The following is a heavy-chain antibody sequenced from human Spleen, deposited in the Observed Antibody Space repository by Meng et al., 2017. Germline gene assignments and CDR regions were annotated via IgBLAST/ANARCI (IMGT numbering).Heavy chain of an antibody. CDR1: GGSFSTHT. CDR3: ARGRRNEPLFDY. J-gene: IGHJ4*02. Sequence: QVQLGQSGAEGKKPGSSVKVACKTSGGSFSTHTFSWVRQAPGQGLEWMGGLIAVFDKTKAAPRFQDRVTFPADESTSTAYMELSSLTFDDTAVYVCARGRRNEPLFDYWGQGTLVTVSS. CDR2: LIAVFDKT. V-gene: IGHV1-69*13. D-gene: IGHD1-14*01.